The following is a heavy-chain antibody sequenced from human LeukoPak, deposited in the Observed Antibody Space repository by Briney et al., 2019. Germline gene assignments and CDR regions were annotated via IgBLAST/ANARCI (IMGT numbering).Heavy chain of an antibody. V-gene: IGHV4-30-4*08. CDR2: IYYSGST. Sequence: SETLSLTCTVSGGSISSGDYYWSWIRQPPGKGLEWIGYIYYSGSTYYNPSLKSRVTMSVDTSKNQFSLKLSSVTAADTAVYYCAREERYCSSTSCYVSAFDIWGQGTMVTVSS. CDR1: GGSISSGDYY. D-gene: IGHD2-2*01. CDR3: AREERYCSSTSCYVSAFDI. J-gene: IGHJ3*02.